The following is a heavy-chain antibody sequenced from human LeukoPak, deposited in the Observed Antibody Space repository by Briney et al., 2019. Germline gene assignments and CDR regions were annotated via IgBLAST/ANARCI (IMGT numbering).Heavy chain of an antibody. V-gene: IGHV1-18*04. CDR1: GYTFTNYG. D-gene: IGHD4-17*01. CDR2: ISAYNGNT. J-gene: IGHJ5*02. CDR3: ARDYGDYGWFDP. Sequence: ASVKVSCKTSGYTFTNYGISWVRQAPGQGLEWMGWISAYNGNTNFAQKLQGRVTMTTDTSTSTAYMELRSLRSDDTAVYYCARDYGDYGWFDPWGQGTLVTVSS.